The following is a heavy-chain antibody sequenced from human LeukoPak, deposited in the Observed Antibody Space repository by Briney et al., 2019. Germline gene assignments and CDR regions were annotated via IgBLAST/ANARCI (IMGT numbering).Heavy chain of an antibody. J-gene: IGHJ4*02. CDR1: GGSISSSSYY. D-gene: IGHD3-16*02. CDR3: ARSLYDYVWGSYRYYFDY. Sequence: SETLSLTCTVSGGSISSSSYYWGWIRQPPGKGLEWIGSIYYSGSTYYNPSLKSRVTISVDTSKNQFSLKLSPVPAADTAVYYCARSLYDYVWGSYRYYFDYWGQGTLVTVSS. CDR2: IYYSGST. V-gene: IGHV4-39*07.